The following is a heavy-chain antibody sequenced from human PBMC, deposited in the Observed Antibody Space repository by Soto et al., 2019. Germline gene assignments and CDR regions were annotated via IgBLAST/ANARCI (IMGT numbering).Heavy chain of an antibody. Sequence: GESLKISCKGSGYSFTSYWIGWVRQMPGKGLEWMGIIYPGDSDTRYSPSFQGQVTISADKSISTAYLQWSSLKASDTAMYYCARGIVDGYYYYYGMAVWGQGTRVTVSS. CDR2: IYPGDSDT. D-gene: IGHD5-12*01. J-gene: IGHJ6*02. CDR1: GYSFTSYW. CDR3: ARGIVDGYYYYYGMAV. V-gene: IGHV5-51*01.